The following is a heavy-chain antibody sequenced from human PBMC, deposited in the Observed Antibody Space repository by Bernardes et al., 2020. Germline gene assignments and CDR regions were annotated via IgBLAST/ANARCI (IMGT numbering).Heavy chain of an antibody. J-gene: IGHJ6*02. D-gene: IGHD6-19*01. CDR2: IYYSGST. CDR1: GGSISSYY. CDR3: ARVVSGWHNYYYGMDV. V-gene: IGHV4-59*01. Sequence: SETLSLTCTVSGGSISSYYWSWIRQPPGKGLEWIGYIYYSGSTNYNPSLKSRVTISVDTSKNQFSLKLSSVTAADTAVYYCARVVSGWHNYYYGMDVWGQGTTVTVSS.